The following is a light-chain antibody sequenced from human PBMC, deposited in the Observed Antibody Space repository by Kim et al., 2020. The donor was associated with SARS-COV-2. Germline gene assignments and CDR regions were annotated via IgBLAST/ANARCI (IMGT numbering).Light chain of an antibody. V-gene: IGLV2-14*01. CDR3: CSYTTNTTWV. CDR2: EVS. CDR1: SSDIGGYNY. J-gene: IGLJ3*02. Sequence: QSVLAQPASVSGSPGQSITISCTGTSSDIGGYNYVSWYQQHPGKAPKLIIYEVSNRPSGISNRFSGSKSGNTASLTISGLQAEDESDYHCCSYTTNTTWVFGGGTQLTVL.